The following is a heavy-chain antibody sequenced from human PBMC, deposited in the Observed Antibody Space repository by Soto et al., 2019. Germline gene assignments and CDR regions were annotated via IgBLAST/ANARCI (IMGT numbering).Heavy chain of an antibody. CDR1: GYTFSKYW. D-gene: IGHD3-10*01. V-gene: IGHV5-51*01. CDR2: IYPGDSDA. CDR3: ARQGGEYNTMSDY. Sequence: PGEPLKIWCNGAGYTFSKYWSGWVRQTPGKGLEWMGMIYPGDSDARYSPSFEGQVTFSVDKSINTAYLQWNSLKASDTAMYYCARQGGEYNTMSDYWGQGTLVTVSS. J-gene: IGHJ4*02.